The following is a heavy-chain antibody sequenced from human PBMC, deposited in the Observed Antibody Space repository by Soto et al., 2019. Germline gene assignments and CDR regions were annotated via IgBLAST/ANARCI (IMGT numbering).Heavy chain of an antibody. CDR3: ARDPFGNYGSGRWFDP. CDR1: GFTFSSYS. V-gene: IGHV3-48*01. J-gene: IGHJ5*02. CDR2: ISSSSSTI. Sequence: PGGSLRLSCAASGFTFSSYSMNWVRQAPGKGLEWVSYISSSSSTIYYADSVKGRFTISRDNAKNSLYLQMNSLRAEDTAVYYCARDPFGNYGSGRWFDPWGQGTLVTVSS. D-gene: IGHD3-10*01.